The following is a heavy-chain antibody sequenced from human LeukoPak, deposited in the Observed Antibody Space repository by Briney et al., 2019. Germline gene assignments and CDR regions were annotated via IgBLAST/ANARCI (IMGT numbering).Heavy chain of an antibody. CDR1: GYSINSGYF. CDR2: ISHSGPT. Sequence: PSETLSLTCTVSGYSINSGYFWGWIRQPPGKGLEWIVSISHSGPTYYNTSLKSPITLSQDTSKNQFSLKVSSVTAADAAAYYCTREEGGTTVDYWGQGTLVTVSS. V-gene: IGHV4-38-2*02. CDR3: TREEGGTTVDY. J-gene: IGHJ4*02. D-gene: IGHD1-1*01.